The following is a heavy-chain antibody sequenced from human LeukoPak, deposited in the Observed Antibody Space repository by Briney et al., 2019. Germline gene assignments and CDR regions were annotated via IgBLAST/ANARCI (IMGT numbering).Heavy chain of an antibody. V-gene: IGHV1-46*01. CDR1: GYTFTDYY. CDR3: ARVARPGPSRGLGDY. Sequence: GASVKVSCKASGYTFTDYYMEWVRQAPGQGLEWMGIIIPSDGDTNYAQKFRGRITMTRDTSTSTVYMELRSLRSDDTAVYYCARVARPGPSRGLGDYWGQGTLVTVSS. D-gene: IGHD3-16*01. J-gene: IGHJ4*02. CDR2: IIPSDGDT.